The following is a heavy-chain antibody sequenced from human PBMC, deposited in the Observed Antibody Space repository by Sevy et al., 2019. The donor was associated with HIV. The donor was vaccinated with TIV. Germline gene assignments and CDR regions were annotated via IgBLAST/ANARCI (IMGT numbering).Heavy chain of an antibody. V-gene: IGHV3-30*02. D-gene: IGHD2-2*01. J-gene: IGHJ6*02. CDR2: IRFDGTIQ. CDR3: AKVLHIVVVPAAIDYYYGMDV. CDR1: GFTFSTYG. Sequence: GESLKISCAASGFTFSTYGMHWVRQDPGKGLEWVAFIRFDGTIQYYTDSVKGRLTISRDNSKNTLYLQMNSLRAEDTAVYFCAKVLHIVVVPAAIDYYYGMDVWGQGTTVTVSS.